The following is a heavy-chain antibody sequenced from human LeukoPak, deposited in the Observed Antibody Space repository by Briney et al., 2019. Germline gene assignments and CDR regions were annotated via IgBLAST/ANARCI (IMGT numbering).Heavy chain of an antibody. Sequence: GGSLRLSCAASGFTVSNNYMNWVRQAPGKGLEWVSILYSGGDIYYADSVEGRFTISRDNSKNTLYLQMNSLRAEDTAVYYCARDQVVRGVIVSHDYWGQGTLVTVSS. V-gene: IGHV3-66*01. D-gene: IGHD3-10*01. CDR2: LYSGGDI. J-gene: IGHJ4*02. CDR3: ARDQVVRGVIVSHDY. CDR1: GFTVSNNY.